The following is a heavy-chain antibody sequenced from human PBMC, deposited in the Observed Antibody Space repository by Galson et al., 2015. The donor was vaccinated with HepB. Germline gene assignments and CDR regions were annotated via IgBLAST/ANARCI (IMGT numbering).Heavy chain of an antibody. J-gene: IGHJ3*02. CDR3: ARDDGNDAFDI. CDR2: IWYDGSNK. CDR1: GFTFSSYG. Sequence: SLRLSCAASGFTFSSYGMHWVRQAPGKGLEWVAVIWYDGSNKYYADSVKGRFTIARDNSKNTLYLQMNSLRAEDTAVYYCARDDGNDAFDIWGQGTMVTVSS. V-gene: IGHV3-33*08. D-gene: IGHD1-1*01.